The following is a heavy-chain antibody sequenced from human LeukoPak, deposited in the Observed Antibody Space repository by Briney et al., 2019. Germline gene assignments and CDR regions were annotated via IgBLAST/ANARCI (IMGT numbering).Heavy chain of an antibody. J-gene: IGHJ6*03. CDR1: GGSFSGYY. V-gene: IGHV4-59*01. CDR3: ARTTEGYCRSTSCYGFYYSYYMDV. Sequence: SETLSLTCAVYGGSFSGYYWSWIRQPPGKGLEWIGYIHYSGSTNYKSSLKSRVTISVDTSKNQFSLKLSSVIAADTAVYYCARTTEGYCRSTSCYGFYYSYYMDVWGKGTTVTISS. CDR2: IHYSGST. D-gene: IGHD2-2*01.